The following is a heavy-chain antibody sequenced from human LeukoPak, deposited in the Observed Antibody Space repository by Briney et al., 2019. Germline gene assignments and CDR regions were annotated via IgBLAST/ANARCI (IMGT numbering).Heavy chain of an antibody. CDR3: ARDTAMGNFDY. D-gene: IGHD5-18*01. CDR2: IYYSGST. Sequence: SETLSLTCTISDASISSYYWSWIRQPPGKGLEWIGYIYYSGSTNYNPSLKSRVTISVDTSKNQFSLKLSSVTAADTAVYYCARDTAMGNFDYWGQGTLVTVSS. CDR1: DASISSYY. J-gene: IGHJ4*02. V-gene: IGHV4-59*01.